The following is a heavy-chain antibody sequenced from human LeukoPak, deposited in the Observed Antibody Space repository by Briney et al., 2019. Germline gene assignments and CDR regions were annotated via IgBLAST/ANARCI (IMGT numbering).Heavy chain of an antibody. V-gene: IGHV1-2*02. D-gene: IGHD3-9*01. CDR1: GYTFTGYY. CDR2: INPNSGGT. J-gene: IGHJ6*02. Sequence: ASVKVSCKASGYTFTGYYMHWVRQAPGQGLEWMGWINPNSGGTNYAQKFQGRVTMTRDTSISTAYMELSRLRSDDTAVYYCASRYYDILTGYYTGMDVWGQGTTVTVSS. CDR3: ASRYYDILTGYYTGMDV.